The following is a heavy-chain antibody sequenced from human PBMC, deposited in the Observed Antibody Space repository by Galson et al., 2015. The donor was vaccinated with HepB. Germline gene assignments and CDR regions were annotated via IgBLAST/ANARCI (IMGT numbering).Heavy chain of an antibody. J-gene: IGHJ3*02. CDR1: GYSFTSYW. V-gene: IGHV5-51*01. Sequence: QSGAEVKKPGESLKISCKGSGYSFTSYWIGWVRQMPGKGLEWMGIIYPGDSDTRYSPSFQGQVTISADKSISTAYLQWSSLKASDTAMYYCARQLPGILWWSPRGGDAFDIWGQGTMVTVSS. CDR3: ARQLPGILWWSPRGGDAFDI. D-gene: IGHD2-21*01. CDR2: IYPGDSDT.